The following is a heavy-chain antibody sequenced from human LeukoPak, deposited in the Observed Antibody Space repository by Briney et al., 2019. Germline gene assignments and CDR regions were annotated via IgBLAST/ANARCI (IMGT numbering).Heavy chain of an antibody. CDR2: MFYSGST. V-gene: IGHV4-39*01. J-gene: IGHJ3*01. D-gene: IGHD3-22*01. CDR3: AVAGVRYSDSSGLHAFDF. CDR1: GGSFSSRSHC. Sequence: SETLSLTCTVSGGSFSSRSHCWGWIRLPPGKGLEWIGTMFYSGSTYYNPSLKSRVAISVDTSENQFSLELNSVTAADTAVYYCAVAGVRYSDSSGLHAFDFWGRGTMVTVSS.